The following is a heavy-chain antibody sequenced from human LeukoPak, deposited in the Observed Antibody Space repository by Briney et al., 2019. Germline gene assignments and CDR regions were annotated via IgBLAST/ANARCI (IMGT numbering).Heavy chain of an antibody. J-gene: IGHJ4*02. Sequence: PSETLSLTCIVSGGSISSYYWSWIRQPPGKGQEWIGYIYYSGSTNYNPSLKSRVTISVDTSKNQFSLKLSSVTAADTAVYYCASLDFWSGYFDHWGQGTLVTVFS. CDR3: ASLDFWSGYFDH. CDR1: GGSISSYY. V-gene: IGHV4-59*01. D-gene: IGHD3-3*01. CDR2: IYYSGST.